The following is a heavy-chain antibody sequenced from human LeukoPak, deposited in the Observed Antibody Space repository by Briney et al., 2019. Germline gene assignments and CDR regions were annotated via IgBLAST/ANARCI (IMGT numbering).Heavy chain of an antibody. V-gene: IGHV4-4*07. Sequence: PSETLSLPCSVSGVSISYYHWTWIRQPAGKGLEWLGRIYTTGSTNYNPSLKSRVTKSVDTSKNQFSPKLSSVAAADTAVYYCARQLAAAGTAGFDYWGQGTLVPVSS. D-gene: IGHD6-13*01. CDR2: IYTTGST. CDR3: ARQLAAAGTAGFDY. J-gene: IGHJ4*02. CDR1: GVSISYYH.